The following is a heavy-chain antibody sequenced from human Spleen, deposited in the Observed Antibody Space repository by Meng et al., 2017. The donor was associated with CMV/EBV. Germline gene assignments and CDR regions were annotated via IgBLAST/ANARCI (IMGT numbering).Heavy chain of an antibody. Sequence: CAASGLTFSTNTMNWVRQAPGKGLEWVSSISSSSSYIYYADSVKGRFTISRDNAKNSLYLQMNSLRAEDTAVYYCAGLTTVSHWYFDLWGRGTLVTVSS. V-gene: IGHV3-21*01. J-gene: IGHJ2*01. CDR1: GLTFSTNT. CDR2: ISSSSSYI. CDR3: AGLTTVSHWYFDL. D-gene: IGHD4-17*01.